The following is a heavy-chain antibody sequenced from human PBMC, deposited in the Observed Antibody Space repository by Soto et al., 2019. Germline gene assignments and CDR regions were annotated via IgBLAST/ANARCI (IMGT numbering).Heavy chain of an antibody. J-gene: IGHJ4*02. Sequence: QVQLVQSGAKVKKPGASVKVSCKASRYTFISYDINWVRQATGQGLEWMGWMNPKSANTGYAQNFQGRVTMTRNTSISTAYMEQSSLRSEDTAVYYCARSPSWETTVTPYYFDYWGQGTLVTVSS. CDR2: MNPKSANT. CDR3: ARSPSWETTVTPYYFDY. CDR1: RYTFISYD. D-gene: IGHD4-4*01. V-gene: IGHV1-8*01.